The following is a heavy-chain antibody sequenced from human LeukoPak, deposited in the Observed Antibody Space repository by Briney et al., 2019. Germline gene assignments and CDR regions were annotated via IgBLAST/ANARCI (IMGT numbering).Heavy chain of an antibody. CDR1: GYTFTSYG. Sequence: ASVKVSCKASGYTFTSYGISWVGQAPGQGLEWMGWISAYNGKTKYAQKLQGRVTMTTDTSTITAYMELRTLRSDDTAVYYCARDSPRGNNVCDYWGQGTLVTVSS. D-gene: IGHD3-10*01. V-gene: IGHV1-18*01. CDR3: ARDSPRGNNVCDY. J-gene: IGHJ4*02. CDR2: ISAYNGKT.